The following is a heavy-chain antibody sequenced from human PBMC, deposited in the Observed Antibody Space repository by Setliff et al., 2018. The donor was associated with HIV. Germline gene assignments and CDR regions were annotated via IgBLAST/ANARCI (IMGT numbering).Heavy chain of an antibody. D-gene: IGHD6-19*01. CDR3: ARAPYRSGWYGVDY. CDR1: GYTFTDHH. J-gene: IGHJ4*02. Sequence: VASVKVSCKASGYTFTDHHIHWMRQARGHGLEWVGIVNPLLGLTSHSQKLQGRVTLTWDTSTSTVYMELTTLRSEDTAFYYCARAPYRSGWYGVDYWGQGTLVTVSS. V-gene: IGHV1-46*04. CDR2: VNPLLGLT.